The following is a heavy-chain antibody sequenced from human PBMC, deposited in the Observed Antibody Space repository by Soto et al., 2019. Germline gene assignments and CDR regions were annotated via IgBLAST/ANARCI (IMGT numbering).Heavy chain of an antibody. J-gene: IGHJ3*02. D-gene: IGHD1-20*01. V-gene: IGHV3-74*01. CDR3: AGHWITEMKSASDI. CDR1: GFHFISYW. Sequence: FGAASGFHFISYWVHLVPQAPGKTLMCVSRINSDGTITTYADSVKGRFTISRDNANNTVYLQMNSLTAYYTAADYYAGHWITEMKSASDIWGKGTMVTAS. CDR2: INSDGTIT.